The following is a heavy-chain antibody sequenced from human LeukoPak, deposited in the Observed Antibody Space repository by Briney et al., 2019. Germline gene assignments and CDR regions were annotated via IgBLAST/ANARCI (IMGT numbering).Heavy chain of an antibody. Sequence: PGGSLRLSCAASGFTFSSYAMNWVRQAPGRGLECLSYINTRGATYYADSVKGRFTISRDNAKNSLYLQMNSLRHEDTAVYYCARDGGGMDVWGQGTTVTVSS. J-gene: IGHJ6*02. V-gene: IGHV3-48*02. CDR1: GFTFSSYA. D-gene: IGHD3-3*01. CDR2: INTRGAT. CDR3: ARDGGGMDV.